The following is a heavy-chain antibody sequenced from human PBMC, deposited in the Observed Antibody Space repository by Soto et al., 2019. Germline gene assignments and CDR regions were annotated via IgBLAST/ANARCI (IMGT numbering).Heavy chain of an antibody. D-gene: IGHD2-2*01. CDR3: ARDQVGYCSSTSCYRQLVWFDP. CDR1: GYTFTSYG. CDR2: ISAYNGNT. J-gene: IGHJ5*02. V-gene: IGHV1-18*01. Sequence: ASVKVSCKASGYTFTSYGISWVRQAPGQGLEWMGWISAYNGNTNYAQKLQGRVTMTTDTSTSTAYMELRSLRSDDTAVYYCARDQVGYCSSTSCYRQLVWFDPWGQGTLVTVSS.